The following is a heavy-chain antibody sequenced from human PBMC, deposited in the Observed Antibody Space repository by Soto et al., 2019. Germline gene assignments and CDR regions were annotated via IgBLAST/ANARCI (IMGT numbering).Heavy chain of an antibody. J-gene: IGHJ5*02. D-gene: IGHD3-3*01. Sequence: SETLSLTCAVSGYSISSGYYWGWLRQPPGKGLAWIGSIYHGVSTYYNPSLNSRVTLSIDMTNNHVSLILNSVTAADTAVYYCARVMHWVPYYEDSRPCTLQNWCGRSGRWTLVAVCS. V-gene: IGHV4-38-2*01. CDR3: ARVMHWVPYYEDSRPCTLQNWCGR. CDR2: IYHGVST. CDR1: GYSISSGYY.